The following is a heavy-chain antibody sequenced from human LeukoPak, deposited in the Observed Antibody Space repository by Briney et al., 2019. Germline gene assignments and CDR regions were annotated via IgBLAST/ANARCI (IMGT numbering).Heavy chain of an antibody. CDR3: ARGQYYDFWSGYYGVDY. CDR1: GFTFSDYY. J-gene: IGHJ4*02. CDR2: ISSSGSTI. D-gene: IGHD3-3*01. Sequence: TGGSLRLPCAASGFTFSDYYMRWIRQAPGKGLEWVSYISSSGSTIYYADSVKGRFTISRDNAKNSLYLQMNSLRAEDTAVYYCARGQYYDFWSGYYGVDYWGQGTLVTVSS. V-gene: IGHV3-11*04.